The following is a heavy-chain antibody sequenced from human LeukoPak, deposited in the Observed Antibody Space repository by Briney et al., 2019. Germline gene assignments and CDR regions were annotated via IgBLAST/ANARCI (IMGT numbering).Heavy chain of an antibody. CDR2: IHSSGNT. D-gene: IGHD2-8*01. V-gene: IGHV4-38-2*02. Sequence: NPSATLSLTCTVSGYSISSGYYWGWIRQPPGKRLEWVASIHSSGNTYYSPTLKSRVTISVDTSKNQFSLRLRSVTAADTAVYYCARDMLDMGYYYYMDVWGKGTTVTVSS. CDR3: ARDMLDMGYYYYMDV. J-gene: IGHJ6*03. CDR1: GYSISSGYY.